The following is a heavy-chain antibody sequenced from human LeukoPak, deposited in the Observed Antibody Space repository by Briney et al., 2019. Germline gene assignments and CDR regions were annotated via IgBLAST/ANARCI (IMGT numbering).Heavy chain of an antibody. D-gene: IGHD5-12*01. CDR1: GGTFSSYT. J-gene: IGHJ4*02. V-gene: IGHV1-69*02. Sequence: GSSVKVSFKASGGTFSSYTISWVRQAPGQGLEWMGRIIPILGIANYAQKFQGRVTITADKSTSTAYMELSSLRSEDTAVYYCARGGYSGYGVFDYWGQGTLVTVSS. CDR3: ARGGYSGYGVFDY. CDR2: IIPILGIA.